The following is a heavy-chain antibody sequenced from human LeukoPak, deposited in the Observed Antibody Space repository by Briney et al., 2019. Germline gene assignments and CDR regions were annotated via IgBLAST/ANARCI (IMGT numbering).Heavy chain of an antibody. Sequence: SETLSLTCTVSGYSISSGYYWGWIRQPPGKGLEWIGSIYHSGSTYYNPSLKSRVTISVDTSKNQFSLKLSSVTAADTAVYYCARVPWGYCSSTSCSYFDYWGQGTLVTVSS. D-gene: IGHD2-2*01. CDR2: IYHSGST. V-gene: IGHV4-38-2*02. CDR1: GYSISSGYY. J-gene: IGHJ4*02. CDR3: ARVPWGYCSSTSCSYFDY.